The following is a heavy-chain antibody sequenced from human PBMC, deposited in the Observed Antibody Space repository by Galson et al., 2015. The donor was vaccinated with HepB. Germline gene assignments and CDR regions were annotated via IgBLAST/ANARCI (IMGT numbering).Heavy chain of an antibody. D-gene: IGHD2-2*01. J-gene: IGHJ4*02. CDR1: GFTFSSYG. CDR2: ISYDGSNK. Sequence: SLRLSCAASGFTFSSYGMHWVRQAPGKGLEWVAVISYDGSNKYYADSVRGRFTISRDNSKNTLYLQMNSLRAEDTAVYYCARDGCSSTSCYLLDYWGQGTLVTVSS. CDR3: ARDGCSSTSCYLLDY. V-gene: IGHV3-30*03.